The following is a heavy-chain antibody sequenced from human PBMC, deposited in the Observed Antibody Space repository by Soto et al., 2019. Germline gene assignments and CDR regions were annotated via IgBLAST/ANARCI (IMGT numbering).Heavy chain of an antibody. D-gene: IGHD2-2*02. Sequence: NPSETLSLTCAVYGGSFSGYYWSWIRQPPGKGLEWIGEINHSGSTNYNPSLKSRVTISVDTSKNQFSLKLSSVTAADTAVYYCARHEYQLLYTYYYYYGMDVWGQGTTVTVSS. CDR3: ARHEYQLLYTYYYYYGMDV. CDR1: GGSFSGYY. V-gene: IGHV4-34*01. J-gene: IGHJ6*02. CDR2: INHSGST.